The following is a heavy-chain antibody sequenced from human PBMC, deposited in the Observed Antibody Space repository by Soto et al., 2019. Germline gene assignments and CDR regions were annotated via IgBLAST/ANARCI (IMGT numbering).Heavy chain of an antibody. CDR1: GGSISSGGYY. V-gene: IGHV4-31*03. Sequence: QVQLQESGPGLVKPSQTLSLTCTVSGGSISSGGYYWSWIRQHPGKGLEWIGYIYYSGSTYYNPSLKSRVTISVDTSKNQFALKLSSVTAADTAVYYCARRDTVTTMFFDYWGQGTLVTVSS. D-gene: IGHD4-17*01. CDR3: ARRDTVTTMFFDY. CDR2: IYYSGST. J-gene: IGHJ4*02.